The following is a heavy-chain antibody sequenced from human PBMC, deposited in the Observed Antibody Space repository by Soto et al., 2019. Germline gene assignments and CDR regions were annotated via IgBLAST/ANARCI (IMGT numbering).Heavy chain of an antibody. Sequence: ASVKVSCKASGYTFTSYDINWVRQATGQGLEWMGWMNPNSGNTGYAQKFQGRVTMTRNTSISTAYMELSSLRSEDTAVYYCARDFHVVVTASDAFDIWGQGTMVTVSS. V-gene: IGHV1-8*01. D-gene: IGHD2-21*02. CDR2: MNPNSGNT. J-gene: IGHJ3*02. CDR3: ARDFHVVVTASDAFDI. CDR1: GYTFTSYD.